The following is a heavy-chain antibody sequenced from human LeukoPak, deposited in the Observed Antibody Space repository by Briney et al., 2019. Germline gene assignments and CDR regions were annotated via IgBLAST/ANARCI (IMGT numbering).Heavy chain of an antibody. J-gene: IGHJ5*02. CDR3: ATGGIIAAAHNWFDP. D-gene: IGHD6-13*01. Sequence: SVKVSCKASGYTFTGYYMHWVRQAPGQGLEWMGGIIPIFGSANYAQKFQGRVTITADESTSTAYMELSSLRSEDTAVYYCATGGIIAAAHNWFDPWGQGTLVTVSS. CDR2: IIPIFGSA. V-gene: IGHV1-69*13. CDR1: GYTFTGYY.